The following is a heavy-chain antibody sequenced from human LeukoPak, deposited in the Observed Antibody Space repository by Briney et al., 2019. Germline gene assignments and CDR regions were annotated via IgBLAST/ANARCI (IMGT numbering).Heavy chain of an antibody. J-gene: IGHJ4*02. V-gene: IGHV3-9*01. Sequence: PGGSLRLSCAASGFTFDAYAMHWVRQAPGKGLEWVSGISWNGYSIAYADSVKGRFTISRDNAKNSLYLQMNGLRPDDTAFYYCATYSGIIYALDNWGQGTLVTVSS. CDR3: ATYSGIIYALDN. CDR1: GFTFDAYA. D-gene: IGHD1-26*01. CDR2: ISWNGYSI.